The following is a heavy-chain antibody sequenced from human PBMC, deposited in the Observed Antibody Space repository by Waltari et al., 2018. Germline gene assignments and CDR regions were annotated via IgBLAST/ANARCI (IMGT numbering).Heavy chain of an antibody. Sequence: QLQLQESGPGLVKPSETLSLTCSVSGGSISNNRHYWGWIRQPPGQGLEWIATVSYIGPTYSSPSVMSRVTISRDTSKNQLSLTLGSVTAADTAMYYCATYIGASVGTAAFDVWGQGTMVTVSS. CDR2: VSYIGPT. J-gene: IGHJ3*01. D-gene: IGHD5-12*01. CDR3: ATYIGASVGTAAFDV. V-gene: IGHV4-39*01. CDR1: GGSISNNRHY.